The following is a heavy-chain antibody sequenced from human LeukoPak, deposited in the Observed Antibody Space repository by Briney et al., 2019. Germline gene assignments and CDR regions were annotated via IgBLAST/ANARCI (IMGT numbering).Heavy chain of an antibody. D-gene: IGHD3-3*01. V-gene: IGHV1-46*01. Sequence: ASVKVSCKASGYTFTSYYMHWVRQAPGQGLEWMGIINPSGGSASYAQKFQGRVTMTRDMSTSTVYMELSSLRSEDTAVYYCARRGLRSYIMDVWGKGTTVTVSS. CDR2: INPSGGSA. CDR3: ARRGLRSYIMDV. CDR1: GYTFTSYY. J-gene: IGHJ6*03.